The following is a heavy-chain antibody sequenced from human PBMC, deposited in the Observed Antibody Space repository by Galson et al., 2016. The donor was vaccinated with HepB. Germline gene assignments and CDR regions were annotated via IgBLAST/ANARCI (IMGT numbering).Heavy chain of an antibody. CDR1: GFTFSTYA. D-gene: IGHD5-24*01. CDR3: ARPRRWPQYYYGLDV. J-gene: IGHJ6*02. CDR2: ISYDGSHK. V-gene: IGHV3-30-3*01. Sequence: LRLSCAASGFTFSTYAMHWVRQAPGKGLEWVAVISYDGSHKHYRDSVKGRFTISRDNSKNTLYLQMNSLRREDTAVYYCARPRRWPQYYYGLDVWGLGTLVTVSS.